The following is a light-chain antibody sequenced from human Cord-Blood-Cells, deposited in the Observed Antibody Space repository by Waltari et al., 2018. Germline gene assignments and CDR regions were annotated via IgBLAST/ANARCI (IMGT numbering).Light chain of an antibody. CDR3: MQALQTPIT. J-gene: IGKJ5*01. Sequence: DIVMTQSPLSLPVTPGEPASISCTSTQSLLHSNGYNYLDWCLQKPGQSPQLLIYLGSNRASGVPDRFSGSGSGTDFTLKISRVEAEDVGVYYCMQALQTPITFGQGTRLEIK. V-gene: IGKV2-28*01. CDR1: QSLLHSNGYNY. CDR2: LGS.